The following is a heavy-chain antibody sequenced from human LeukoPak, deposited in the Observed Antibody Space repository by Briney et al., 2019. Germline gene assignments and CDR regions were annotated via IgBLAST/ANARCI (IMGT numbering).Heavy chain of an antibody. CDR3: ATLTTNDYGDHSPDDY. CDR2: ISCSGSTI. J-gene: IGHJ4*02. V-gene: IGHV3-11*01. D-gene: IGHD4-17*01. CDR1: GFTFSDYY. Sequence: PGGSLRLSCAASGFTFSDYYMSWIRQAPGKGLEWVSYISCSGSTIYYADSVKGRFTISRDNAKNSLYLQMNSLRAEDTAVYYCATLTTNDYGDHSPDDYWDQGTLVTVSS.